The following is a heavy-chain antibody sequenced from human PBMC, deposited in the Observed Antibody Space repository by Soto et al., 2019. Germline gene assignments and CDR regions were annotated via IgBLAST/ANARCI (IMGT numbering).Heavy chain of an antibody. V-gene: IGHV4-34*09. CDR1: GGSFSGYY. CDR2: INHSGST. Sequence: SETLSLTCAVYGGSFSGYYWSWIRQPPGKGLEWIGEINHSGSTNYNPSLKSRVSISADTSENQFSLKVKSVTVADTAVYYCESTYYTGDSGPYDYWGQGTLVTVSS. CDR3: ESTYYTGDSGPYDY. D-gene: IGHD1-26*01. J-gene: IGHJ4*02.